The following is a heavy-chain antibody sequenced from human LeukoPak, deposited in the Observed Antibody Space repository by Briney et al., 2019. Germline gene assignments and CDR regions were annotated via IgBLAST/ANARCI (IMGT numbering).Heavy chain of an antibody. CDR1: GFTFSSYA. V-gene: IGHV3-23*01. D-gene: IGHD6-19*01. Sequence: PGGSLRLSCAASGFTFSSYAMSWVRQAPGKGLEWVSAISGSGGSTYYADSVKGRFTISRDNSKNTLYLQVNSLRAEDTAVYYCAKDGGYSSGWYGVYWGQGTLVTVSS. CDR3: AKDGGYSSGWYGVY. J-gene: IGHJ4*02. CDR2: ISGSGGST.